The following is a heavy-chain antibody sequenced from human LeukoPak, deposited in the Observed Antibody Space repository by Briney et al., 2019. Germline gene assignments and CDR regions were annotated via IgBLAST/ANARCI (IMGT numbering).Heavy chain of an antibody. CDR3: ARGSYSSSFDY. CDR1: GFTFSSYA. V-gene: IGHV3-23*01. CDR2: ISGSGGST. Sequence: PGGSLRLSCAASGFTFSSYAMSWVRQAPGKGLEWVSAISGSGGSTYYADSVKGRFTISRDNAKNSLYLQMNSLRAEDTAVYYCARGSYSSSFDYWGQGTLVTVSS. J-gene: IGHJ4*02. D-gene: IGHD6-13*01.